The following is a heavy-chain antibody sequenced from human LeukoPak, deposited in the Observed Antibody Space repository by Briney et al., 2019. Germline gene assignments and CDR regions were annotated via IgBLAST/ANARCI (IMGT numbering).Heavy chain of an antibody. V-gene: IGHV1-46*01. CDR1: GHTFTSYY. Sequence: ASVKVSCKASGHTFTSYYMHWVRQAPGQGLEWMGIINPSGGSTSYAQKFQGRVTMTRDTSTSTVYMELSSPRSEDTAVYYCARREYSSGFTYYYYGMDVWGQGTTVTVSS. D-gene: IGHD6-19*01. CDR2: INPSGGST. J-gene: IGHJ6*02. CDR3: ARREYSSGFTYYYYGMDV.